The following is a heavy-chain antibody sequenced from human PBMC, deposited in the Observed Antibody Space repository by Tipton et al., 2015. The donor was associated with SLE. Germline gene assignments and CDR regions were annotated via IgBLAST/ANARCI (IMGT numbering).Heavy chain of an antibody. J-gene: IGHJ4*02. Sequence: QLVQSGAEVKKPGASVKVSCKASGDTFTSHYMHWVRQAPGQGLEWMGIINPSVGSTMFAQKFEGRVTMTRDTSTSTVYLDLSRLTYDDTAVYFCARETVTGAITLWGQGTLVTVSS. CDR2: INPSVGST. D-gene: IGHD1-20*01. V-gene: IGHV1-46*01. CDR1: GDTFTSHY. CDR3: ARETVTGAITL.